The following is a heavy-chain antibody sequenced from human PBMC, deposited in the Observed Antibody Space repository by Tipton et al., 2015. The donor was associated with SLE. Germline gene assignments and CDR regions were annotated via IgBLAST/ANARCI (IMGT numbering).Heavy chain of an antibody. D-gene: IGHD6-13*01. CDR2: IYYSGST. CDR3: ARRGSSWSVYYYYMDV. CDR1: GGSISSYY. J-gene: IGHJ6*03. V-gene: IGHV4-59*12. Sequence: TLSLTCTVSGGSISSYYWSWIRQPPGKGLEWIGYIYYSGSTNYNPSLKSRVTISVDTSKNQFSLKLSSVTAADTAVYYCARRGSSWSVYYYYMDVWGKGTTVTVSS.